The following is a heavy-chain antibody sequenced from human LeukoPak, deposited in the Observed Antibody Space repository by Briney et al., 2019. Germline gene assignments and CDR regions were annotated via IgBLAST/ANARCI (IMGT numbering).Heavy chain of an antibody. CDR3: ARSAYPGNSVIED. D-gene: IGHD4-23*01. CDR1: GFTFSSYW. Sequence: GGSLRLSCATSGFTFSSYWMSWVRQAPGKGLEWVANIKPDGSEKYYVDSVKGRFTISRDNAKNTLYLQMNSLRAEDTAVYYCARSAYPGNSVIEDWGRGTLVSVSS. J-gene: IGHJ4*02. V-gene: IGHV3-7*02. CDR2: IKPDGSEK.